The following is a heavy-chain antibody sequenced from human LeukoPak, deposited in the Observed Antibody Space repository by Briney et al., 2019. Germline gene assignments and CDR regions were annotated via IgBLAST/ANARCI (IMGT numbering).Heavy chain of an antibody. CDR2: IWYDGSNK. CDR1: GFTFSSYG. Sequence: QSGGSLRLSCAASGFTFSSYGMHWVRQAPGKGLEWVAVIWYDGSNKYYADSVKGRFTISRDNSKNTLYLQMNSLRAEDTAVYYCAKPLGLTDVVIIPSSNDVFDIWGQGTMVTVSS. CDR3: AKPLGLTDVVIIPSSNDVFDI. J-gene: IGHJ3*02. D-gene: IGHD3-3*01. V-gene: IGHV3-33*06.